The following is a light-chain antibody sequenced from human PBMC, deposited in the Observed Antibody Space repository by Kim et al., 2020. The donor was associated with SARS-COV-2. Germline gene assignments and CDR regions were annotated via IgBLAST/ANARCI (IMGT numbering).Light chain of an antibody. Sequence: SPGERATLSCRASQSVSSSYLAWYQQKPGQAPRLLIYGASSRATGIPDRFSGSVSGTDFTLTISRLEPEDFAVYYCQQYGSSLMYTFGQGTKLEI. CDR2: GAS. CDR1: QSVSSSY. V-gene: IGKV3-20*01. J-gene: IGKJ2*01. CDR3: QQYGSSLMYT.